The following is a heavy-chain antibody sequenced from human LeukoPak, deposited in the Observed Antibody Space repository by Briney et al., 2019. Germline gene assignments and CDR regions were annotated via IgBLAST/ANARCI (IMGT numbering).Heavy chain of an antibody. Sequence: ASVKFSCKASGYTFTGYYMHWVRQAPGQGLEWMGWINPNSGGTNYAQKFQGRVTMTRNTSISTAYMELSSLRSEDTAVYYCARDTAPLDYWGQGTLVTVSS. V-gene: IGHV1-2*02. CDR2: INPNSGGT. J-gene: IGHJ4*02. CDR3: ARDTAPLDY. CDR1: GYTFTGYY.